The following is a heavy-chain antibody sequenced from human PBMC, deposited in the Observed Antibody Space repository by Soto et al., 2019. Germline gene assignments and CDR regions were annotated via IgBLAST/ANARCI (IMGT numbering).Heavy chain of an antibody. CDR2: MNPNSGNT. CDR1: GYTFTSYD. J-gene: IGHJ5*02. V-gene: IGHV1-8*01. D-gene: IGHD3-22*01. Sequence: ASVKVSCKASGYTFTSYDINCVRQATGQGLEWMGWMNPNSGNTGYAQKFQGRVTMTRNTSISTAYMELSSPRSEDTAVYYCARRAYYYDSSGYHPDWFDPWGQGTLVTVSS. CDR3: ARRAYYYDSSGYHPDWFDP.